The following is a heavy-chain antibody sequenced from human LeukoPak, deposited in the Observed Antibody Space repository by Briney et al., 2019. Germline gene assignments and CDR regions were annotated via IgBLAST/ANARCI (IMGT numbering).Heavy chain of an antibody. CDR1: GFTFSSSW. Sequence: PGGSLRLPCAASGFTFSSSWMHWVRQAPGKGLVWVSRIKNDGSSTTYADSVKGRFTISRDNVKNTLYLQMNSLRAEDTAVYYCARDAPPVAWGQGALVTVSS. CDR3: ARDAPPVA. CDR2: IKNDGSST. V-gene: IGHV3-74*01. J-gene: IGHJ4*02.